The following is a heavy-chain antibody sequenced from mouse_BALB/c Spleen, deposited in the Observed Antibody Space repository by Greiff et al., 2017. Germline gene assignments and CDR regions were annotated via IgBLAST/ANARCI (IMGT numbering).Heavy chain of an antibody. CDR3: ASVVGDAMDY. V-gene: IGHV1-20*02. CDR2: INPYNGDT. D-gene: IGHD1-1*01. Sequence: EVKLVESGPELVKPGASVKISCKASGYSFTGYFMNWVMQSHGKSLEWIGRINPYNGDTFYNQKFKGKATLTVDKSSSTAHMELRSLASEDSAVYYCASVVGDAMDYWGQGTSVTVSS. J-gene: IGHJ4*01. CDR1: GYSFTGYF.